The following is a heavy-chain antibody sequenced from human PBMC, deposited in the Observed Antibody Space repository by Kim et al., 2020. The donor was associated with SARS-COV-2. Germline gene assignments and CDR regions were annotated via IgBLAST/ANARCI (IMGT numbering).Heavy chain of an antibody. Sequence: ASVKVSCKASGYSFTSYGMNWVRQAPGQGLEWMGWINTNTGNPTYAQSFTGRFVFSLDTSVSTAYLQIRSLKAEDTAVYYCARPARKTYYYGSGTNNWFDLWGQGTLVTVSS. CDR1: GYSFTSYG. CDR2: INTNTGNP. J-gene: IGHJ5*02. CDR3: ARPARKTYYYGSGTNNWFDL. V-gene: IGHV7-4-1*02. D-gene: IGHD3-10*01.